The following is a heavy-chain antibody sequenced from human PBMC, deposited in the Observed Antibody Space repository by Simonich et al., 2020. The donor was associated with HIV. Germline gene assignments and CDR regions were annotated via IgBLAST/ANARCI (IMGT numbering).Heavy chain of an antibody. CDR1: GYKFTGYY. J-gene: IGHJ1*01. D-gene: IGHD6-19*01. CDR2: INPNSGDT. V-gene: IGHV1-2*02. Sequence: QVQLVQSGAEVKKPGASVKVSCKASGYKFTGYYLHWVRQAPGQGLEWMGWINPNSGDTKSAQPFQGRVTMTRDTSISTAYMELSRLTADDTAIFYCARAGVRQWLVQYLQHWGQGTLVSVSS. CDR3: ARAGVRQWLVQYLQH.